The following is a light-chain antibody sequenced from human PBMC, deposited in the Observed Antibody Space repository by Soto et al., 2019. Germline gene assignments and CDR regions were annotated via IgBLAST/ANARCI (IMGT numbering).Light chain of an antibody. CDR1: QGIRND. V-gene: IGKV1-6*01. CDR3: LQDYIYPWT. J-gene: IGKJ1*01. CDR2: AAS. Sequence: AIQMTQSPSSLSASVGDRVTITCRASQGIRNDLGWYQQKPGKAPKLLIYAASSLQSGVPSRFSGSGSGTDFTLTIRSLQPEDFATYYGLQDYIYPWTFGQGTKVEIK.